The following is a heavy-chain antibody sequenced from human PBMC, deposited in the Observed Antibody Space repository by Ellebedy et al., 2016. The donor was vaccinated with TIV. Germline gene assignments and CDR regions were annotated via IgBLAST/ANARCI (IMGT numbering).Heavy chain of an antibody. CDR3: SRGGYGHGFDI. V-gene: IGHV3-74*01. Sequence: GGSLRLSXTASGFTFSNFWMHWVRQAPGKGLVWVSRINSDGSDTIYADSVKGRFTVSRDNAKNTLYVQMNSLRAEDTAVYYCSRGGYGHGFDIWGQGTMVTVSS. D-gene: IGHD3-16*01. J-gene: IGHJ3*02. CDR2: INSDGSDT. CDR1: GFTFSNFW.